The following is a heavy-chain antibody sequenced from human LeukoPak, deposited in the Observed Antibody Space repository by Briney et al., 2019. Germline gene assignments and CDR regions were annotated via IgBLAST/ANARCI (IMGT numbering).Heavy chain of an antibody. Sequence: GGTLRLSCAASEFTFINCGMTWVRQAPGKGLEWVSCISGSGASTYYADSVRGRFTISRDNSKNTLYLQMNSLRAEDTAVYYCAELGITMIGGVWGKGTTVTISS. J-gene: IGHJ6*04. CDR1: EFTFINCG. CDR2: ISGSGAST. CDR3: AELGITMIGGV. V-gene: IGHV3-23*01. D-gene: IGHD3-10*02.